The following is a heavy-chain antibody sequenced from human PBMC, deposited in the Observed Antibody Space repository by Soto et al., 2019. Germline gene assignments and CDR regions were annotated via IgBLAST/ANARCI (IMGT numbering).Heavy chain of an antibody. CDR2: IYYSGST. D-gene: IGHD5-12*01. V-gene: IGHV4-31*03. J-gene: IGHJ2*01. CDR3: ARDSSGGYTRYWYFDL. CDR1: GGSISSGGYY. Sequence: QVQLQESGPGLVKPSQTLSLTCTVSGGSISSGGYYWSWIRQHPGKGLEWIGYIYYSGSTYYNPSLKSRVTISVDTSKDQFSLKLSSVTAADTAVYYCARDSSGGYTRYWYFDLWGRGTLVTVSS.